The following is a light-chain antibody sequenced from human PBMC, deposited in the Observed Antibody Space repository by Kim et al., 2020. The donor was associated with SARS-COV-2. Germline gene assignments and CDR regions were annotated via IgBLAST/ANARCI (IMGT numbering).Light chain of an antibody. V-gene: IGKV3-11*01. CDR2: DAS. CDR1: QSVDRF. Sequence: ETVLTQSPATLSFSPGERATLSCRASQSVDRFLAWYQQKPGQAHRLLIYDASNRATGIPARFSGSGSGTDFTLPISNLQPEDFAVYYCQQRRNWPPLTFGQGTRLEIK. CDR3: QQRRNWPPLT. J-gene: IGKJ5*01.